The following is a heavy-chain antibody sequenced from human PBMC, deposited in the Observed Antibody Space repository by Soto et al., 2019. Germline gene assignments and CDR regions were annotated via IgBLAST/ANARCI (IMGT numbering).Heavy chain of an antibody. D-gene: IGHD3-22*01. CDR2: IDPSDSYT. Sequence: PGESLKISCKGSGYSFTSYWISWVRQMPGKGLERMGRIDPSDSYTNYSPSFQGHVTISADKSISTAYLQWSSLKASDTAMYYCARHGLYYYDSSGYSRSHYGMDVWGQGTTVTVSS. J-gene: IGHJ6*02. V-gene: IGHV5-10-1*01. CDR1: GYSFTSYW. CDR3: ARHGLYYYDSSGYSRSHYGMDV.